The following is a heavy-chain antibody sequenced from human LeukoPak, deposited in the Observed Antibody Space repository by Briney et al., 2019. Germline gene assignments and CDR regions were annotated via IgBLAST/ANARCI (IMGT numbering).Heavy chain of an antibody. Sequence: PGGSLRLSCAASGFTFSSYWMHWVRQAPGKGLVWVSRINSDGSSTSYADSVKGRFTISRDNAKNTLYLQMNSLRAEDTAVYYCARDSPGVVPAAIVDGVDVWGKGTTVTVSS. D-gene: IGHD2-2*02. V-gene: IGHV3-74*01. J-gene: IGHJ6*04. CDR1: GFTFSSYW. CDR2: INSDGSST. CDR3: ARDSPGVVPAAIVDGVDV.